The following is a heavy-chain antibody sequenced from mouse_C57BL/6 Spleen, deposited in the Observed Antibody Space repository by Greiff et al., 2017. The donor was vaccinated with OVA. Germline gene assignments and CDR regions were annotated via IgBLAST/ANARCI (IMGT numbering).Heavy chain of an antibody. Sequence: EVKLQESGPGLVKPSQSLSLTCSVTGYSITSGYYWNWIRQFPGNKLEWMGYISYDGSNNYNPSLKNRISITRDTSKNQFFLKLNSVTTEDTATYYCARDNDRGMDYWGQGTSVTVSS. CDR1: GYSITSGYY. CDR3: ARDNDRGMDY. J-gene: IGHJ4*01. V-gene: IGHV3-6*01. CDR2: ISYDGSN. D-gene: IGHD2-3*01.